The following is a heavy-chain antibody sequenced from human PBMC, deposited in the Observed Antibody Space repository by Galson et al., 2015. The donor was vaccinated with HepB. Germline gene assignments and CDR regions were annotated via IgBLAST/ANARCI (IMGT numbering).Heavy chain of an antibody. Sequence: YYWSWARQPPGRGLEWIGNFFYTGSTYYNPSLKSRVTISADTSKNQISLKLKSVSAADTAKYYCIRLPLGLDLDHYYYSMDVWGQGTSVTVSS. CDR1: YY. CDR3: IRLPLGLDLDHYYYSMDV. V-gene: IGHV4-39*01. J-gene: IGHJ6*02. D-gene: IGHD3/OR15-3a*01. CDR2: FFYTGST.